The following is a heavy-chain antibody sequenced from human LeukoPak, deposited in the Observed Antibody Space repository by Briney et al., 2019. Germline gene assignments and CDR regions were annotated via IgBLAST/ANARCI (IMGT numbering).Heavy chain of an antibody. CDR2: INPSGGST. V-gene: IGHV1-46*01. Sequence: ASVKVSCKASGYTFTSYYMHWVRQAPGQGLEWMGIINPSGGSTSYAQKFQGRVTTTRDTSTSTVYMELSSLRSEDTAVYYCARQDSGDSSGAKFDYWGQGTLVTVSS. D-gene: IGHD6-19*01. J-gene: IGHJ4*02. CDR1: GYTFTSYY. CDR3: ARQDSGDSSGAKFDY.